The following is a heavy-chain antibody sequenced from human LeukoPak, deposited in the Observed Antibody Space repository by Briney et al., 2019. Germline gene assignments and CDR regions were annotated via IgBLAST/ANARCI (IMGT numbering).Heavy chain of an antibody. CDR1: GITVSKYW. CDR3: TRDANHYGGMDV. Sequence: QPGGSLRLSCAVSGITVSKYWMHWVRQVPGKGLVWVSRIHSDGSTTDYADSVEGRFTITRDSAKNTLYLEMNSLRVEDTAVYYCTRDANHYGGMDVWGQGTTVTVSS. V-gene: IGHV3-74*01. J-gene: IGHJ6*02. CDR2: IHSDGSTT.